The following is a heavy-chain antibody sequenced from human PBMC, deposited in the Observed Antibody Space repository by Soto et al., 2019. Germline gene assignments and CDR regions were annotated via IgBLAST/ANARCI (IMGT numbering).Heavy chain of an antibody. V-gene: IGHV2-70*01. Sequence: LVNPTQTLTLTCTFSGFSLSTSGMCVSWIRQPPGKALEWLALIDWDDDKYYSTSLKTRLTISKDTSKNQVVLTMTNMDPVDTATYYCARIPTGRQYYYGMDVWGQGTTVTVSS. CDR2: IDWDDDK. CDR3: ARIPTGRQYYYGMDV. J-gene: IGHJ6*02. CDR1: GFSLSTSGMC. D-gene: IGHD2-15*01.